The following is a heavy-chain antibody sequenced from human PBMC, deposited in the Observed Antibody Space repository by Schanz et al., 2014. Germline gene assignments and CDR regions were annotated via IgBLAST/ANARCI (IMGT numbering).Heavy chain of an antibody. CDR1: GYTFSDYG. V-gene: IGHV1-18*01. J-gene: IGHJ6*03. D-gene: IGHD2-2*02. Sequence: QVQLVQSGDEVKKPGASVKVSCKTSGYTFSDYGITWVRQAPGQGLEWVGWISPYTGNTHYFDKMEDRVTMTTDTSTSTAYMELTSLRSEDTAVYYCAGTYCSSTSCYTGYYYMDVWGKGTTVTVSS. CDR2: ISPYTGNT. CDR3: AGTYCSSTSCYTGYYYMDV.